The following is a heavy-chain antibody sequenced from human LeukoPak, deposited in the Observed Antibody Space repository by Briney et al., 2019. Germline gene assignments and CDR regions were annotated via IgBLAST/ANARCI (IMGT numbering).Heavy chain of an antibody. Sequence: PGGSLRLSCAASGFTFNQYWMHWVRQGSGRSLAWVSRISLDGSETDYADSVKGRFTVSRDNAKNTVYLQMNRLRVDDTAVYYCARGVYGNFDSWGQGILVTVSS. CDR1: GFTFNQYW. CDR2: ISLDGSET. D-gene: IGHD3-10*01. J-gene: IGHJ4*02. V-gene: IGHV3-74*01. CDR3: ARGVYGNFDS.